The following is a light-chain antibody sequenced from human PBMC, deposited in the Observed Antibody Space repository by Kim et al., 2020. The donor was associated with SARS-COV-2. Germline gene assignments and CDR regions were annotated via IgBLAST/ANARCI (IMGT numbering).Light chain of an antibody. CDR3: QQYYIYPFT. V-gene: IGKV1-5*03. CDR1: QNIGTF. J-gene: IGKJ2*01. CDR2: TAS. Sequence: SVSVGDRVTITCRASQNIGTFLAWYQQKPRKAPKLLIHTASTLESGVPSRFSGSGSGTEFTLTISSLQPDDFATFYCQQYYIYPFTFGQGTKLEIK.